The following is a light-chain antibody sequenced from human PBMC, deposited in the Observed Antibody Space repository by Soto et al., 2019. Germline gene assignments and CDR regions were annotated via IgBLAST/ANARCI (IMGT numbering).Light chain of an antibody. J-gene: IGLJ2*01. CDR1: SSDIGAYNF. V-gene: IGLV2-14*03. CDR2: DVN. CDR3: TSWKTSTTMI. Sequence: QSVLTQPASVSGSPGQSITISCTGTSSDIGAYNFVSWYQQHPGKAPKLMLYDVNIRPSGVSNRFSGSKSGNTASLTISGLQAEDEADYYCTSWKTSTTMIFGGGTKGTVL.